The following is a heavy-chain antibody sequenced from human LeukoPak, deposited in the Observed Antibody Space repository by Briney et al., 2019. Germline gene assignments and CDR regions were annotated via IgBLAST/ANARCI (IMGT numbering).Heavy chain of an antibody. V-gene: IGHV4-4*07. D-gene: IGHD2-15*01. Sequence: SETLSLTCTVSGGSISSYYWSWIRQPAGKGLEWIGRIYTSGSTNYSPSLKSRVTMSVDTSKNQFSLKLSSVTAADTAVYYCARGRFTGPRYCSGGSCYLNWFDPWGQGTLVTVSS. CDR1: GGSISSYY. J-gene: IGHJ5*02. CDR2: IYTSGST. CDR3: ARGRFTGPRYCSGGSCYLNWFDP.